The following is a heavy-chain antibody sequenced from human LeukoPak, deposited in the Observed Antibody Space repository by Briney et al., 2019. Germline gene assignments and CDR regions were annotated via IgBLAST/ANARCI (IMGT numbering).Heavy chain of an antibody. CDR1: GFIISRNY. CDR3: ARGEWELYPFDY. J-gene: IGHJ4*02. D-gene: IGHD1-26*01. CDR2: IYSGGST. V-gene: IGHV3-66*02. Sequence: GGSLRLSCAASGFIISRNYMSWVRQAPGKGPEWVSVIYSGGSTYYADSVKGRFTISRDNSKNTLYLQLNSLTTDDTAMYYCARGEWELYPFDYWGQGTLVTVSS.